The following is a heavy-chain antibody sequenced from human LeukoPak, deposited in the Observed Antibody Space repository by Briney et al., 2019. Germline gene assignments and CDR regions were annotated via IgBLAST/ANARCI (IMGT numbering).Heavy chain of an antibody. D-gene: IGHD4-23*01. J-gene: IGHJ4*02. CDR2: IYMGGNT. CDR3: ARHDYGGNSGDY. CDR1: GFTVSSHD. V-gene: IGHV3-66*04. Sequence: PGGSLRLSCAASGFTVSSHDMSWVRQAPGKGLEWVSVIYMGGNTFYADSVKGRFTISRDNAKNSLYLQMNSLRDEDTAVYYCARHDYGGNSGDYWGQGTLVTVSS.